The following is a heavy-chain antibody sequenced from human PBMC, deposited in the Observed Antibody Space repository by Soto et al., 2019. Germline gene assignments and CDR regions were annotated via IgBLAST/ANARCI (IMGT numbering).Heavy chain of an antibody. CDR1: GGTFSSYA. CDR3: ARVGGAAAGAGRFDY. J-gene: IGHJ4*02. CDR2: IIPIFGTA. V-gene: IGHV1-69*13. Sequence: ASVKVSCKASGGTFSSYAISWVRQAPGQGLEWMGGIIPIFGTANYAQKFQGRVTITADESTSTAYMELSSLRSEDTAVYYCARVGGAAAGAGRFDYWGQGTLVTVSS. D-gene: IGHD6-13*01.